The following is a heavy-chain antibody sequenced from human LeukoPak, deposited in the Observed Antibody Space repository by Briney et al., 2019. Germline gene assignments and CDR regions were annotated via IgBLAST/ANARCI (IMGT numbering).Heavy chain of an antibody. CDR3: AELGITKIGGV. CDR1: GFTFSSFE. CDR2: ISSSGSTI. V-gene: IGHV3-48*03. D-gene: IGHD3-10*02. Sequence: GGSLRLSCAASGFTFSSFEMNWVRQAPGKGLEWVSYISSSGSTIYYADSVKGRFTISRDNAKNSLYLQMNSLRAEDTAVYYCAELGITKIGGVWGKGTTVTISS. J-gene: IGHJ6*04.